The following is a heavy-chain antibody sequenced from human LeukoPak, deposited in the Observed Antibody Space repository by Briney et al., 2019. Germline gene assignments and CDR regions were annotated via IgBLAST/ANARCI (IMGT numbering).Heavy chain of an antibody. J-gene: IGHJ4*02. D-gene: IGHD6-13*01. CDR1: GGSISSYY. V-gene: IGHV4-39*07. CDR2: IYYSGST. CDR3: ARGRYSSSWSPDY. Sequence: SETLFLTCTVSGGSISSYYWGWIRQPPGKGLEWIGSIYYSGSTYYNPSLKSRVTISVDTSKNQFSLKLSSVTAADTAVYYCARGRYSSSWSPDYWGQGTLVTVSS.